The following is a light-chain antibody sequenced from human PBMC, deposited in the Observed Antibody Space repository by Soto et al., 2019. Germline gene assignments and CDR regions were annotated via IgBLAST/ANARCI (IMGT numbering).Light chain of an antibody. CDR3: QSYDSSLSGSRV. J-gene: IGLJ1*01. Sequence: QSVLTQPPSLSGAPGQRVTISCTGSSSNTGAGYDVHWYQQLPGTAPKLLIYGNSNRPSGVPDRFSGSKSGTSASLAITGLQAEDEADYYCQSYDSSLSGSRVFGTETKVTVL. CDR1: SSNTGAGYD. V-gene: IGLV1-40*01. CDR2: GNS.